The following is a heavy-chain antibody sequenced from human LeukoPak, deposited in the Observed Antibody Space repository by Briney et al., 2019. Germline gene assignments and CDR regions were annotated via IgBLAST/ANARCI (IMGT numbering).Heavy chain of an antibody. J-gene: IGHJ4*02. CDR1: GFTFSSYA. V-gene: IGHV3-30*04. CDR3: ARDPGYSNGWVFDY. D-gene: IGHD6-19*01. Sequence: GGSLRLSCAASGFTFSSYAMHWVRQAPGKGLEWVAVISYDGSNKYYADSVKGRFTFSRDNSKNTLFLEMNNLRADDTAVYFCARDPGYSNGWVFDYWGQGALVTVSS. CDR2: ISYDGSNK.